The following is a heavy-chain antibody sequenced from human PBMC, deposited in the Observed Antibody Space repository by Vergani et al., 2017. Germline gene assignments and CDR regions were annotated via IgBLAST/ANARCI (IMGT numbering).Heavy chain of an antibody. CDR2: IRHDGIT. J-gene: IGHJ4*02. V-gene: IGHV4-34*01. Sequence: QAQLQQWGAGLLKPSETLSLTCAIYGGSFNDYWWTWIRQPPGKVLEWIGEIRHDGITHYSPSLKSRVTISIDTSTHQFSLNLRSVTAADTAVYYCAREGYCTNGVCFTLFDVWGQGALVTVSS. CDR1: GGSFNDYW. CDR3: AREGYCTNGVCFTLFDV. D-gene: IGHD2-8*01.